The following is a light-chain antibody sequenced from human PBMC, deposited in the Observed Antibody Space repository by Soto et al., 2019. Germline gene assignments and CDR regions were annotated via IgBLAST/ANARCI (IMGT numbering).Light chain of an antibody. CDR2: DAS. CDR3: QQYNNWPPLT. J-gene: IGKJ4*01. CDR1: QSVSSS. V-gene: IGKV3-15*01. Sequence: EIVRTQSPATLSVSPGDRATLSCRASQSVSSSLAWYQQIPGQAPRLLIYDASTRATGIPARFGGSWSGTEFTLTISSLQSEDFAVYYCQQYNNWPPLTFGGGTKVELK.